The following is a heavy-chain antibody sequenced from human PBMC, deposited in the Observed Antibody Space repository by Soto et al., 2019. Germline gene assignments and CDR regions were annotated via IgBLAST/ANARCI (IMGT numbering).Heavy chain of an antibody. CDR1: GIPFNNYS. V-gene: IGHV3-21*01. CDR2: ISSSSSYI. J-gene: IGHJ6*02. Sequence: GGSLRLSCAVSGIPFNNYSMNWVRKAPGKGLEWVSSISSSSSYIYYADSVKGRFTISRDNAKNSLYLQMNSLRAEDTAVYYCARDRQQLASIYGMDVWGQGTTVTVSS. D-gene: IGHD6-13*01. CDR3: ARDRQQLASIYGMDV.